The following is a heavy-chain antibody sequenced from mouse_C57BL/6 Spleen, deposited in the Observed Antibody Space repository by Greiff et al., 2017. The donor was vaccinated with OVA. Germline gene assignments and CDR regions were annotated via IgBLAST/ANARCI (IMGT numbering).Heavy chain of an antibody. V-gene: IGHV1-81*01. CDR2: IYPRGGNT. J-gene: IGHJ1*03. D-gene: IGHD4-1*01. CDR1: GYTFTSYG. CDR3: ARELGRYFDV. Sequence: VMLVESGAELARPGASVKLSCKASGYTFTSYGISWVKQRTGQGLEWIGEIYPRGGNTYYNEKFKGKATLTADKSSSTAYMELRSLTSEDSAVYFCARELGRYFDVWGTGTTVTVSS.